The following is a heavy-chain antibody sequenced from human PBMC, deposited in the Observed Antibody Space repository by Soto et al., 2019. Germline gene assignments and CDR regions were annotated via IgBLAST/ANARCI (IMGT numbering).Heavy chain of an antibody. D-gene: IGHD3-22*01. CDR1: GGSLSSSAYS. CDR2: IYQSGST. CDR3: ARELLFYDSDGFSWDDAFDI. Sequence: SETLSLTCAVSGGSLSSSAYSWSWIRQPPGKGLEWIGFIYQSGSTYYNPSLKSRVTMSLDRPKNQFSLKLSSVTAADTAVYYCARELLFYDSDGFSWDDAFDIWGQGTMVTV. V-gene: IGHV4-30-2*01. J-gene: IGHJ3*02.